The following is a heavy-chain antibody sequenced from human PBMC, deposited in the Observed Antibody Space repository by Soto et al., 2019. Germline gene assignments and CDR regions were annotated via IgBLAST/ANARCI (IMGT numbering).Heavy chain of an antibody. CDR3: ARDPSSSWYRDYFDY. D-gene: IGHD6-13*01. J-gene: IGHJ4*02. CDR1: GYIFSTYG. V-gene: IGHV1-18*01. Sequence: ASVKVSCKASGYIFSTYGISWVRQAPGQGLEWMGWISAYNGNTNYAQKLQGRVTMTTDTSTSTAYMELRSLRSDDTAVYYCARDPSSSWYRDYFDYWGQGTLVTVSS. CDR2: ISAYNGNT.